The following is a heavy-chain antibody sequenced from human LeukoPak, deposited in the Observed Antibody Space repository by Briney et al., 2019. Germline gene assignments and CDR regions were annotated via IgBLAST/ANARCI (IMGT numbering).Heavy chain of an antibody. J-gene: IGHJ6*02. V-gene: IGHV3-48*03. CDR2: ISSSGSTI. CDR1: GFTFSSYE. Sequence: GGSLRLSCAASGFTFSSYEMNWVRQAPGKGLEWVSYISSSGSTIYYADSVKGRFTISRDNAKNTLFLQMNSLRAEDTGVYYCARGGDTYGFSVHYYYGMDAWGQGTTVTVSS. CDR3: ARGGDTYGFSVHYYYGMDA. D-gene: IGHD5-18*01.